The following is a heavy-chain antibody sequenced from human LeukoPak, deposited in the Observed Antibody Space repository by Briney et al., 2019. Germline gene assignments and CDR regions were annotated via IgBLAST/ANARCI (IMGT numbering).Heavy chain of an antibody. Sequence: GGSLRPSCAASGFTFTNYAMSWIRQAPGKGLDWVSAISGGGEDTYYPNSVKGRFTISRDNSKNTLYLQMNSLGAEDTAIYYCAKPRAMTTGVGRYFDLWGRGTLVTVSS. J-gene: IGHJ2*01. CDR2: ISGGGEDT. V-gene: IGHV3-23*01. CDR3: AKPRAMTTGVGRYFDL. D-gene: IGHD1-1*01. CDR1: GFTFTNYA.